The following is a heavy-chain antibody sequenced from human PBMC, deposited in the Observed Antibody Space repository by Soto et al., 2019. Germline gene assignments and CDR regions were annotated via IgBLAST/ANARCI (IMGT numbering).Heavy chain of an antibody. Sequence: SETLSLTCTVSGGSISSGGYYWTWIRQPPGKGLEWIGYIYYSGSTYYNPSLKSRVTISVDTSKNQFSLKLSSVTAADTAVYYCARSGYCTNGVCYTPFDYWGQGTLVTVSS. J-gene: IGHJ4*02. V-gene: IGHV4-30-4*08. CDR1: GGSISSGGYY. D-gene: IGHD2-8*01. CDR2: IYYSGST. CDR3: ARSGYCTNGVCYTPFDY.